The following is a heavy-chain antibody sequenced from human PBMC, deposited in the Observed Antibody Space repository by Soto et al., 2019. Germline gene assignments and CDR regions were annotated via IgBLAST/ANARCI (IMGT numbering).Heavy chain of an antibody. J-gene: IGHJ6*02. CDR3: AIALGIAAAGKSYGMDV. D-gene: IGHD6-13*01. V-gene: IGHV3-30*03. Sequence: HPGGSLRLSCAASGFTFSSYGMHWVRQAPGKGLEWVAVISYDGSNKYYADSVKGRFTISRDNSKNTLYLQMNSLRAEDTAVYYCAIALGIAAAGKSYGMDVWGQGTTVTVSS. CDR2: ISYDGSNK. CDR1: GFTFSSYG.